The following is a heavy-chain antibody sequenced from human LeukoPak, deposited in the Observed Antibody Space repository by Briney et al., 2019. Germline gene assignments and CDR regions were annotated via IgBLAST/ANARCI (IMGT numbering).Heavy chain of an antibody. D-gene: IGHD3-3*01. V-gene: IGHV4-4*02. Sequence: SGTLSLTCAVSGGSISSSNWWSWVRQPPGRGLEWVGEFYHSGSTNYNPPLKSRVTLSVETNKNLCSLRMCSAAAATTVLYFCARDRNGYPYNFDYWGEGTLVTVSS. CDR2: FYHSGST. J-gene: IGHJ4*02. CDR1: GGSISSSNW. CDR3: ARDRNGYPYNFDY.